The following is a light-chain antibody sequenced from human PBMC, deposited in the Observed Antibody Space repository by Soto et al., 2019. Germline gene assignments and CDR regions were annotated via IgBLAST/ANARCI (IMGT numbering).Light chain of an antibody. V-gene: IGKV1-6*02. CDR3: LQDSIYPWT. J-gene: IGKJ1*01. Sequence: AIPLTQSPSSLSASVGDRVTITCRASQDIRNNLGWYQQKPGRAPKLLIFTASGLQSGVPSRFSGRGSGTDFTLTISSLQPEDFATYYCLQDSIYPWTFGQGTKVEIK. CDR1: QDIRNN. CDR2: TAS.